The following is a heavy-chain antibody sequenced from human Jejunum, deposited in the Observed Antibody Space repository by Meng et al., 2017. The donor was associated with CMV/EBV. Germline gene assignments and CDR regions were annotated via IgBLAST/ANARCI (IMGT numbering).Heavy chain of an antibody. V-gene: IGHV1-69*01. J-gene: IGHJ4*02. D-gene: IGHD2-21*02. CDR2: IIPFIGTT. CDR3: ARVICGGDCYLDN. CDR1: GGYFSTDG. Sequence: LVQSGAEVEKPGSSVKVSCTAYGGYFSTDGISWVRQAPGQGLEWMGGIIPFIGTTDYAQKFQGRVTITADQSARTVYMEVRSLKSEDTGVYYCARVICGGDCYLDNWGQGTLVTVSS.